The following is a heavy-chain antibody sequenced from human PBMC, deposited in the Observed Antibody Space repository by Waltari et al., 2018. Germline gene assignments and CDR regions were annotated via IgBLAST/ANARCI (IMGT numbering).Heavy chain of an antibody. V-gene: IGHV4-59*11. CDR3: ARVGRVGAPMDV. CDR2: IYYSGST. J-gene: IGHJ6*01. Sequence: QVQLQESGPGLVKPSETLSLTCTVSGGSISSHYWSWIRQPPGKGLEWIGYIYYSGSTNYNPSLKSRVTISVDTSKNQFSLKLSSVTAADTAVYYCARVGRVGAPMDVWGQGTTVTVSS. CDR1: GGSISSHY. D-gene: IGHD1-26*01.